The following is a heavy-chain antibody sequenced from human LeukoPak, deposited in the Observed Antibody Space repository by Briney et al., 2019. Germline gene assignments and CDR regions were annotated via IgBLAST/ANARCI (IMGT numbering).Heavy chain of an antibody. V-gene: IGHV1-58*02. CDR3: AAAEWFMPDGETPFDY. CDR1: GFTFTSSA. CDR2: IVVVSGNA. D-gene: IGHD3-3*01. J-gene: IGHJ4*02. Sequence: SVKVSCKASGFTFTSSAMQWVRQARGQRLEWIGWIVVVSGNANYAQKFQERVTITRDMSTSTAYMELSSLRSEDTAVYYCAAAEWFMPDGETPFDYWGQGTLVTVSS.